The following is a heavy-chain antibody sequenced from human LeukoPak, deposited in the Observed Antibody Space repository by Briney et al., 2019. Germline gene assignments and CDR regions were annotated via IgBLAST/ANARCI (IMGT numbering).Heavy chain of an antibody. CDR3: AKEFIAGDGHVDCDS. V-gene: IGHV3-23*01. D-gene: IGHD5-24*01. CDR1: GFTISTYA. CDR2: ITSSGATT. J-gene: IGHJ4*02. Sequence: GGSLRLSCAASGFTISTYAMTWVRQAPGRGLEWVSSITSSGATTYYADSVKGRFTISRDISKNTLYLQMNSLTAEDSAVYYCAKEFIAGDGHVDCDSWGQGTLVTVSS.